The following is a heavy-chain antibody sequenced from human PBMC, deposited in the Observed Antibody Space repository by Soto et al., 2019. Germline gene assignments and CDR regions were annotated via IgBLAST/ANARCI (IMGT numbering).Heavy chain of an antibody. CDR3: AKDYYYDSSGYPDY. CDR2: ISWNSGSI. D-gene: IGHD3-22*01. J-gene: IGHJ4*02. V-gene: IGHV3-9*01. Sequence: EVPLVESGGGLVQPGRSLRLSCAASGFTFDDYAMHWVRQAPGKGLEWVSGISWNSGSIGYADSVKGRFTISRDNAKNSLYLQMNSLRAEDTALYYCAKDYYYDSSGYPDYWGQGTLVTVSS. CDR1: GFTFDDYA.